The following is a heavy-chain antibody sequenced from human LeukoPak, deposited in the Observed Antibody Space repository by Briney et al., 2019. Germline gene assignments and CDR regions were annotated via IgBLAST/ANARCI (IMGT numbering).Heavy chain of an antibody. Sequence: ASVKVSCKASGYTFTGYCMHWVRQAPGQGLEWMGWINPNSGGTNYAQKFQGRVTMTRNTSISTAYMELSSLRSEDTAVYYCARGYLMYGMDVWGQGTTVTVSS. J-gene: IGHJ6*02. CDR3: ARGYLMYGMDV. CDR1: GYTFTGYC. CDR2: INPNSGGT. V-gene: IGHV1-2*02. D-gene: IGHD2-21*01.